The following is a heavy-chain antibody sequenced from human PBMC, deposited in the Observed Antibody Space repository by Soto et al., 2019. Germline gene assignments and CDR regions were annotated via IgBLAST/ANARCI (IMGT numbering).Heavy chain of an antibody. CDR2: IYYSGST. V-gene: IGHV4-31*03. CDR1: GGSISSGGYY. CDR3: ARDLNYYDSSGYSPPSNWFDP. J-gene: IGHJ5*02. Sequence: SETLSLTCTVSGGSISSGGYYWSWIRQHPGKGLEWIGYIYYSGSTYYNPSLKSRVTISVDTSKNQFSLKLSSVTAADTAVYYCARDLNYYDSSGYSPPSNWFDPWGQGTLVTVS. D-gene: IGHD3-22*01.